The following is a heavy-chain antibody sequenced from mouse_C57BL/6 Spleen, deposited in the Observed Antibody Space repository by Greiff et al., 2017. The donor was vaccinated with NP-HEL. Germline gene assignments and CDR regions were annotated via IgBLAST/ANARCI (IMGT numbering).Heavy chain of an antibody. Sequence: VQRVESGPELVKPGASVKISCKASGYAFSSSWMNRVKQRPGKGLEWIGRIYPGDGDTNYNGKFKGKATLTADKSSSTAYMQLSSLTSEDSAVYFCAQPSYYSNYGYFDVWGTGTTVTVSS. CDR3: AQPSYYSNYGYFDV. D-gene: IGHD2-5*01. V-gene: IGHV1-82*01. CDR1: GYAFSSSW. CDR2: IYPGDGDT. J-gene: IGHJ1*03.